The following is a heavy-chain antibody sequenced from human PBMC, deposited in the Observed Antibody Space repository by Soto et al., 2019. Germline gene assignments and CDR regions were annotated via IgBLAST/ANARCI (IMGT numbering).Heavy chain of an antibody. J-gene: IGHJ4*02. CDR3: AARNDGSGSLDY. CDR1: GGSISNSKW. Sequence: QVQLQESGPGLAKPSGTLSLTCAVSGGSISNSKWWSWVRQPPGKGLEWTGEIYHSGTTNYNPSLKSRVTISVDKSKNQFSLKLNSVTAADTAVYYCAARNDGSGSLDYRGQGTLVTVSS. CDR2: IYHSGTT. V-gene: IGHV4-4*02. D-gene: IGHD3-10*01.